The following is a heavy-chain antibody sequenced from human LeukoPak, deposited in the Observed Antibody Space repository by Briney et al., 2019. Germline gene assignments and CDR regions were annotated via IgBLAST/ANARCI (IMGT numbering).Heavy chain of an antibody. V-gene: IGHV1-8*01. D-gene: IGHD6-13*01. J-gene: IGHJ6*02. CDR1: GYTFTSYD. CDR2: MNPNSGNT. CDR3: ARGQHSSSWYGQYYYYGMDV. Sequence: ASVKVSCKASGYTFTSYDINWVRQATGQGLEWMGWMNPNSGNTGYAQKFQGRVTMTRNTSISTAYMELSSLRSEDTAVYYCARGQHSSSWYGQYYYYGMDVWGQGTTVTVSS.